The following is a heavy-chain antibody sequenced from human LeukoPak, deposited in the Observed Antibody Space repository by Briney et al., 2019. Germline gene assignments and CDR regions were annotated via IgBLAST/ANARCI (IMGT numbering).Heavy chain of an antibody. V-gene: IGHV3-21*01. J-gene: IGHJ4*02. CDR3: VRDCCGWSFDY. Sequence: KPGGSLSLSCAASGFTFNMYSMNWVRQAPGKGLEWVSSISSSSSYIYYAGSVKGRFTISRDNAKNSLYLQMNSLRAEDTAVYYCVRDCCGWSFDYWGQGTLVTVSS. CDR1: GFTFNMYS. D-gene: IGHD2-15*01. CDR2: ISSSSSYI.